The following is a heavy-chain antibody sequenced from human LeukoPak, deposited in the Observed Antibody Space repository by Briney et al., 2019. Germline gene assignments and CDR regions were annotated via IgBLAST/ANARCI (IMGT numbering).Heavy chain of an antibody. D-gene: IGHD2-15*01. CDR1: GYSFTGYY. J-gene: IGHJ4*02. CDR2: INPNSGGT. Sequence: ASVKVSCKASGYSFTGYYMHWVRQAPGQGLEWMGWINPNSGGTNYAQRFQGRVTMTRDTSISTAYMELSRLRSDDTAVYYCARDLCSGGSCTDYWGQGTLVTVSS. V-gene: IGHV1-2*02. CDR3: ARDLCSGGSCTDY.